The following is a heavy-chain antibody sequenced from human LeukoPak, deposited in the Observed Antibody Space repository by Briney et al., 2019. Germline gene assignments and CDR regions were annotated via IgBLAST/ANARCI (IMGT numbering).Heavy chain of an antibody. CDR2: ISSSGSTI. CDR1: GFTFSDYY. J-gene: IGHJ4*02. Sequence: GGSLRLSCAASGFTFSDYYMSWIRQAPGKGLEWVSYISSSGSTIYYADSVKGRFTISRDNAKNSLYLQMNSLRAEDTALYYCARVPDSSGWPNYFDYWGQGTLVTVSS. V-gene: IGHV3-11*01. D-gene: IGHD6-19*01. CDR3: ARVPDSSGWPNYFDY.